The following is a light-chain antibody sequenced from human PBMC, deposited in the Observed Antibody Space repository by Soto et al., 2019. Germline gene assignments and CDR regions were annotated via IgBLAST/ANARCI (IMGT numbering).Light chain of an antibody. CDR3: QQYNNWPPMA. CDR2: GAS. J-gene: IGKJ1*01. V-gene: IGKV3-15*01. CDR1: QSVSSN. Sequence: EIVMTQSPATLSLSPGERATLSCRASQSVSSNLAWYQQKPGQAPRLLIYGASTRATGIPARFSGSGSGTEFTLTISSRQSDDVVVYYCQQYNNWPPMAFGEGTKVEIK.